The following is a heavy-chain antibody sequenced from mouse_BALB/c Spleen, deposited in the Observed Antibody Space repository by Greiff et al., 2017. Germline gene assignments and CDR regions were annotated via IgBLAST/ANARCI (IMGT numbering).Heavy chain of an antibody. D-gene: IGHD1-2*01. J-gene: IGHJ4*01. CDR3: ARSRIRAELLRPSYDAMDY. Sequence: EVKLQESGPGLVKPSQSLSLTCTVTGYSITSDYAWNWIRQFPGNKLEWMGYISYSGSTSYNPSLKSRISITRDTSKNQFFLQLNSVTTEDTATYYCARSRIRAELLRPSYDAMDYWGQGTSVTVSS. CDR2: ISYSGST. V-gene: IGHV3-2*02. CDR1: GYSITSDYA.